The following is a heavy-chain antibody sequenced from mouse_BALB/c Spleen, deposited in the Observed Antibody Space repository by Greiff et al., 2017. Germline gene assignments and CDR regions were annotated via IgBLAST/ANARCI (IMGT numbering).Heavy chain of an antibody. Sequence: EVQGVESGAELVKPGASVKLSCTASGFNIKDTYMHWVKQRPEQGLEWIGRIDPANGNTKYDPKFQGKATITADTSSNTAYLQLSSLTSEDTAVYYCAGSTMITNYAMDYWGQGTSVTVSS. V-gene: IGHV14-3*02. CDR3: AGSTMITNYAMDY. D-gene: IGHD2-4*01. CDR2: IDPANGNT. J-gene: IGHJ4*01. CDR1: GFNIKDTY.